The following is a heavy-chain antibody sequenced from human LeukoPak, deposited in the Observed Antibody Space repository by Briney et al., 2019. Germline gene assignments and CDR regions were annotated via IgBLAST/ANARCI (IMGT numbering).Heavy chain of an antibody. V-gene: IGHV1-69*05. Sequence: SVKVSCKDSGGTFSSYAISWVRQAPGQGLEWMGRIIPIFGTANYAQKFQGRVTITTDESTSTAYMELSSLRSEDTAVYYCARDQGYSSGWSLGYWGQGTLVTVSS. D-gene: IGHD6-19*01. J-gene: IGHJ4*02. CDR1: GGTFSSYA. CDR2: IIPIFGTA. CDR3: ARDQGYSSGWSLGY.